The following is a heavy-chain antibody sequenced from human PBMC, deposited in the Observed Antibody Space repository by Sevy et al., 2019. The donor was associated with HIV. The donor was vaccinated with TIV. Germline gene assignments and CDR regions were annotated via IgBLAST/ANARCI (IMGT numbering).Heavy chain of an antibody. CDR1: GFTFSSYA. J-gene: IGHJ4*02. V-gene: IGHV3-30-3*01. D-gene: IGHD2-15*01. CDR2: ISYDGSNK. CDR3: AGETPAYCSGGSCYSYLDY. Sequence: GGSLRLSCAASGFTFSSYAMHWVRQAPGKGLEWVAVISYDGSNKYYADSVKGRFTISRDNSKNTLYLQMNSLRAEDTAVYYCAGETPAYCSGGSCYSYLDYWGQGTLVTVSS.